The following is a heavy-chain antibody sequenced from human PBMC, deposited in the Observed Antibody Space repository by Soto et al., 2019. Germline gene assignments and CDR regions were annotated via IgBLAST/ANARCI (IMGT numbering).Heavy chain of an antibody. J-gene: IGHJ4*02. CDR1: GGSISSSSYY. CDR3: ARQYSSGHPLFYFDY. CDR2: IYYSGST. V-gene: IGHV4-39*01. D-gene: IGHD6-19*01. Sequence: SETLSLTCTVSGGSISSSSYYWGWIRQPPGKGLEWIGSIYYSGSTYYNPSLKSRVTITVDTSKNQFSLKLSSVTAADTAVYYCARQYSSGHPLFYFDYWGQGTLVTVSS.